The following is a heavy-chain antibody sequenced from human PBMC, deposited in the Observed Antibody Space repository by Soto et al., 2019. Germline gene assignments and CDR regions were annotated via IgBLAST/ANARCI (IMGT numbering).Heavy chain of an antibody. CDR1: GFTFDDYA. CDR2: ISWNSGSI. D-gene: IGHD1-26*01. J-gene: IGHJ4*02. V-gene: IGHV3-9*01. Sequence: EVQLVESGGGLVQPGRSLRLSCAASGFTFDDYAMHWVRQAPGKGLEWVSGISWNSGSIGYADSVKGRFTISRDNAKNSLYLQMNSLRAEDTALYYCAKSAGSYQHYYYFDYWGQGTLVTVSS. CDR3: AKSAGSYQHYYYFDY.